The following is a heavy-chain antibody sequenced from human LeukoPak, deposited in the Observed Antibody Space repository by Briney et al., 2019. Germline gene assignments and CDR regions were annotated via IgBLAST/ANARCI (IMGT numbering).Heavy chain of an antibody. D-gene: IGHD3-3*01. CDR3: AKGGGSGFWSGYSFDY. CDR2: ISGSGGST. CDR1: GFTFSSYA. V-gene: IGHV3-23*01. J-gene: IGHJ4*02. Sequence: GGSLRLSCAASGFTFSSYAMSWVRQAPGKGLEWVSAISGSGGSTYYADSVKGRFTFSRDNSKNTLYLQMNSLRAEDTAVYYCAKGGGSGFWSGYSFDYWGQGTLVTVSS.